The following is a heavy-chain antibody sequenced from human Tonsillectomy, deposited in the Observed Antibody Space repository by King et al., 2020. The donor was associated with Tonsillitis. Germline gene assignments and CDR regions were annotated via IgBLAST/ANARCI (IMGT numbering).Heavy chain of an antibody. Sequence: QLVQSGAEVKKPGASVKVSCKASGYTFSGHFMHWVRQAPGQGLEWMGWINPNSGGTNYAQKFQGRVTMTRDTSISTVYMELSRLRSDDTAVYYCARDRSYVPKSYFDYWGQGTLVTVSS. CDR3: ARDRSYVPKSYFDY. J-gene: IGHJ4*02. CDR2: INPNSGGT. CDR1: GYTFSGHF. V-gene: IGHV1-2*02. D-gene: IGHD1-26*01.